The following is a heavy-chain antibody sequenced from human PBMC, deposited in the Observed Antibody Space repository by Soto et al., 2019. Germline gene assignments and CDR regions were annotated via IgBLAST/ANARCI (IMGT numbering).Heavy chain of an antibody. CDR2: IYYSGST. CDR1: GGSISSSSYY. CDR3: ARHRGGYYYGNFDY. V-gene: IGHV4-39*01. Sequence: SETLSLTCTVSGGSISSSSYYWGWIRQPPGKGLEWIGSIYYSGSTYYNPSLKSRVTISVDTSKNQFSLKLSSVTAADTAVYYCARHRGGYYYGNFDYWGQGTLVTVSS. D-gene: IGHD3-22*01. J-gene: IGHJ4*02.